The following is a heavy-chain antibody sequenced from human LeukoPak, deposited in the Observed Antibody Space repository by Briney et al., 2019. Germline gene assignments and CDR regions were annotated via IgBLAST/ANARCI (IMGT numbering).Heavy chain of an antibody. CDR3: AGLGVAGPPVDY. CDR2: IYYSGST. CDR1: GGSISSGDYY. V-gene: IGHV4-30-4*01. J-gene: IGHJ4*02. Sequence: PSQTLSLTCTVSGGSISSGDYYWSWIRQPPGKGLEWIGYIYYSGSTYYNPSLKSRVTISVDTSKNQFSLKLSSVTAADTAVYYCAGLGVAGPPVDYWGQGTLVTVSS. D-gene: IGHD6-19*01.